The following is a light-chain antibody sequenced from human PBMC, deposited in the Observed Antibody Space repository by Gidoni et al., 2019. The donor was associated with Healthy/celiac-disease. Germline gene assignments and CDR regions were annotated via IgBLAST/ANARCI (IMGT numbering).Light chain of an antibody. V-gene: IGKV1-39*01. CDR1: QSIRTTT. Sequence: DIQMTQSPSSLSASVGDTVTITCRARQSIRTTTVSWYQQRPGKVPNLLIYGASSLETGVPSRFSGSGSGTDFTLTITSLQPEDFATYYCQQTHSFPYTFGQGSKLEI. CDR3: QQTHSFPYT. CDR2: GAS. J-gene: IGKJ2*01.